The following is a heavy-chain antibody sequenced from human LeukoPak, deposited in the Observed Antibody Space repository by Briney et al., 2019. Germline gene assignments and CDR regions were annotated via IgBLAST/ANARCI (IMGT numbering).Heavy chain of an antibody. J-gene: IGHJ4*02. CDR2: ISYDGSNK. V-gene: IGHV3-30*18. CDR1: GFTFSSYG. CDR3: AKEVQWELEEINDY. D-gene: IGHD1-26*01. Sequence: GGSLRLSCAASGFTFSSYGMHWVRQAPGKGLEWVAVISYDGSNKYYADPVKGRFTISRDNSKNTLYLQMNSLRVEDTAVYYCAKEVQWELEEINDYWGQGTLVTVSS.